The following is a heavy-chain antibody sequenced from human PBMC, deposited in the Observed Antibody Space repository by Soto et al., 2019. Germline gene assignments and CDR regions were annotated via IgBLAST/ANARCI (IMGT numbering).Heavy chain of an antibody. CDR3: AKDRSQGAVAGTSDFDY. J-gene: IGHJ4*02. CDR2: ISGRGGRA. CDR1: GFSFSSYA. Sequence: GGSLRLSCAASGFSFSSYALNWVRQAPGKGLEWVSTISGRGGRAYYADSVKGRFTISRDNSKNALYLQLDSLRAEDTAVYYCAKDRSQGAVAGTSDFDYWGQGTLVTVSS. V-gene: IGHV3-23*01. D-gene: IGHD6-19*01.